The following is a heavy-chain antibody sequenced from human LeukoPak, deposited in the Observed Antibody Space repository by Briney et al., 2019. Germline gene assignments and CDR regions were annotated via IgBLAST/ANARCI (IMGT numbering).Heavy chain of an antibody. CDR2: NDNT. J-gene: IGHJ5*02. D-gene: IGHD2-15*01. V-gene: IGHV1-3*01. CDR3: ARDLGYCTGGTCYPNWFDP. Sequence: NDNTKYSQKFQGRVTITRDTSASTAYMELSSLRSEDTAVYYCARDLGYCTGGTCYPNWFDPWGQGTPVTVSS.